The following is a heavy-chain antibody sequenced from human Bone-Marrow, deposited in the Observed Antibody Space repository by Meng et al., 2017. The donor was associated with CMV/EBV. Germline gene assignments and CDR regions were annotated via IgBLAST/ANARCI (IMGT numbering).Heavy chain of an antibody. CDR3: ARTHLTGYSLDK. CDR2: IYYSGST. D-gene: IGHD3-9*01. CDR1: GGSIISSSHY. J-gene: IGHJ4*02. V-gene: IGHV4-39*07. Sequence: SETLSLTCFVSGGSIISSSHYWGWVRQPPGKGLEWIGYIYYSGSTYYNPSLKSRVTISVDTSKNQFSLKLSSVTAADTAVYYCARTHLTGYSLDKWGQGTLVTVSS.